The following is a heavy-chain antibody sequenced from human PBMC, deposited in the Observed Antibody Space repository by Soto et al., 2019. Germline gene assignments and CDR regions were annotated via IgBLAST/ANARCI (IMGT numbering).Heavy chain of an antibody. CDR3: STSVYCSTTRCYYYYGLDV. D-gene: IGHD2-2*01. V-gene: IGHV1-69*01. Sequence: QVQLVQSGAEVKKPGSSVKVSCKVSGGTFSSHSINWVRQAPGQGPEWMGGIITIFGTENYAQKFQGRVTITAAESTSTAYMELSSLTSEATALYYCSTSVYCSTTRCYYYYGLDVWGQGTTVIVSS. J-gene: IGHJ6*02. CDR2: IITIFGTE. CDR1: GGTFSSHS.